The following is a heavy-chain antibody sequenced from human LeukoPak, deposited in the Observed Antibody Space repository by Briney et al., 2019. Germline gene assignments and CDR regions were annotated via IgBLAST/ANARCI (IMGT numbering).Heavy chain of an antibody. CDR2: IYYSEST. CDR1: GGSISNGDYY. J-gene: IGHJ3*02. CDR3: ARGPLILPYDYVWGSYRFDAFDI. V-gene: IGHV4-30-4*01. D-gene: IGHD3-16*02. Sequence: PSQTLSLTCTVSGGSISNGDYYWNWIRQSPGKGLGWIGYIYYSESTYYNPSLRSRVTISIDTSKNQFSLQLSSVTAADTAVYYCARGPLILPYDYVWGSYRFDAFDIWGQGTMVTVSS.